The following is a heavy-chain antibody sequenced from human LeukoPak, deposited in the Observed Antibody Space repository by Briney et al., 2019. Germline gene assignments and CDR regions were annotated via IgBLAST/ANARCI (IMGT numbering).Heavy chain of an antibody. CDR2: ISYDGSNK. V-gene: IGHV3-30-3*01. CDR3: AREEAAGSHDY. J-gene: IGHJ4*02. D-gene: IGHD6-13*01. Sequence: GGSLRLSCAASGFIFSSYAMNWVRQAPGKGLEWVAVISYDGSNKYYADSVKGRFTISRDNSKNTLYLQMNSLRAEDTAVYYCAREEAAGSHDYWGQGTLVTVSS. CDR1: GFIFSSYA.